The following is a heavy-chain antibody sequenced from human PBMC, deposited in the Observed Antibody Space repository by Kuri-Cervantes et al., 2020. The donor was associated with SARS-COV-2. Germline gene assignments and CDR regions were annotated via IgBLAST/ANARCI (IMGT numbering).Heavy chain of an antibody. Sequence: GESLKISCAASGFTFSSYDMHWVRQAPGKGLEWVAVISYDGSNKYYADSVKGRFTISRDNSKNTLYMQMNSLRAEDTAVYYCARDYYDSSGYFISGLWFDPWGQGTLVTVSS. D-gene: IGHD3-22*01. CDR2: ISYDGSNK. V-gene: IGHV3-30-3*01. CDR3: ARDYYDSSGYFISGLWFDP. CDR1: GFTFSSYD. J-gene: IGHJ5*02.